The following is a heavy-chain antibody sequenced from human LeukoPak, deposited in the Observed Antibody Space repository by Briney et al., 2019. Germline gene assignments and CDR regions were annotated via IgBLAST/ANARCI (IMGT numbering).Heavy chain of an antibody. D-gene: IGHD3-10*01. CDR3: ARGGGYYYGSGRTYYFDY. CDR1: GGSFSGYY. Sequence: SETLSLTCAVYGGSFSGYYWSWIRQPPGKGLEWIGEINHSGSTNYNPSLKSRVTISVDTSKNQFSLKLSSVTAADTAVYYCARGGGYYYGSGRTYYFDYWGQGTLVTVSS. V-gene: IGHV4-34*01. J-gene: IGHJ4*02. CDR2: INHSGST.